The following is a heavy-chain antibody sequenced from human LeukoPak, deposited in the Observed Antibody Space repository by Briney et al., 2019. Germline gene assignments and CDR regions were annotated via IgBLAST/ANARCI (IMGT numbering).Heavy chain of an antibody. CDR2: IYYSGST. CDR1: GGSIRSGDSS. D-gene: IGHD4-4*01. J-gene: IGHJ6*02. CDR3: ARDHTETSSLNFRNYYYYGMDI. Sequence: SETLSLTCTVSGGSIRSGDSSLNWIRQDPGKGLEWIVYIYYSGSTYYNPSLTSRVTMSVDTSKNQFSLKLSSVTAADTAIYYCARDHTETSSLNFRNYYYYGMDIWGQGTTVIVSS. V-gene: IGHV4-31*03.